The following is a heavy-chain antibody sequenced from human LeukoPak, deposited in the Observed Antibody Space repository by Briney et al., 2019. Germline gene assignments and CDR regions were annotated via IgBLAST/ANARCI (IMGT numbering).Heavy chain of an antibody. CDR1: GGSISSYY. D-gene: IGHD2-21*01. CDR3: ARDLPGASYYPASFDY. V-gene: IGHV4-4*07. J-gene: IGHJ4*02. Sequence: SETLSLTCTVSGGSISSYYWSWIRQPAGKGLEWIGRIYTSGSTNYNPSLKSRVTMSVDTSKNQFSLKLSSVTAADTAVYYCARDLPGASYYPASFDYWGQGTLVTVSS. CDR2: IYTSGST.